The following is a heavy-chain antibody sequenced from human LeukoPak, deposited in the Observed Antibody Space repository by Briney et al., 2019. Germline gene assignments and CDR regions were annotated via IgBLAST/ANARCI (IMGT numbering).Heavy chain of an antibody. J-gene: IGHJ6*02. Sequence: GGSLRLSCAASGFTVSSNYMSWVRQAPGKGLEWVSVIYSGGSTYYADSMKGRFTISRDNSKNTLYLQMNSLRAEDTAVYYCARDLGPTWYYGMDVWGQGTTVTVSS. V-gene: IGHV3-66*01. CDR3: ARDLGPTWYYGMDV. CDR2: IYSGGST. D-gene: IGHD2/OR15-2a*01. CDR1: GFTVSSNY.